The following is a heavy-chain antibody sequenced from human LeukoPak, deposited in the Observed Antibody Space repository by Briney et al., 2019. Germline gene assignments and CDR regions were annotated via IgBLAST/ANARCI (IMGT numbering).Heavy chain of an antibody. V-gene: IGHV4-39*07. CDR2: IYYSGST. J-gene: IGHJ4*02. Sequence: SETLSLTCTVSGGSISSSSYYWGWIRQPPGKGLEWIGSIYYSGSTYYNPSLKSRVTISVDTSKNQFSLKLSSVTAADTAVYYCARGAAAGHIDYWGQGTLVTVSS. CDR3: ARGAAAGHIDY. CDR1: GGSISSSSYY. D-gene: IGHD6-13*01.